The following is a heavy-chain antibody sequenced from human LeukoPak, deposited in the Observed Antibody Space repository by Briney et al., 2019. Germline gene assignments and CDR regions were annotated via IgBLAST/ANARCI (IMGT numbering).Heavy chain of an antibody. J-gene: IGHJ3*02. D-gene: IGHD6-19*01. V-gene: IGHV4-34*01. Sequence: SETLSLTCAVYGGSFSGYYWSWIRQPPGKGLEWIGEINHSGSTNYNPSLKSRVTISVDTSKNQFSLKLSSVTAADTAVYYCARHIAVAGDAFDIWGQGTMVTVSS. CDR3: ARHIAVAGDAFDI. CDR2: INHSGST. CDR1: GGSFSGYY.